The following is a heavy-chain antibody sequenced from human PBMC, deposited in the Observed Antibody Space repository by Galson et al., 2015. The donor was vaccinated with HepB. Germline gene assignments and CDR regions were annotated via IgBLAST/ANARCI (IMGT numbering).Heavy chain of an antibody. Sequence: SLRLSCAASGFTFSDYYMSWVRQAPGKGLEWISIITWSGDTTYHTDSVKGRFTISRDNAKNSLSLQMNSLRVEGTAVYYCARDKSGSIDYWGQGPLVTVSS. D-gene: IGHD3-10*01. CDR3: ARDKSGSIDY. J-gene: IGHJ4*02. CDR1: GFTFSDYY. CDR2: ITWSGDTT. V-gene: IGHV3-11*01.